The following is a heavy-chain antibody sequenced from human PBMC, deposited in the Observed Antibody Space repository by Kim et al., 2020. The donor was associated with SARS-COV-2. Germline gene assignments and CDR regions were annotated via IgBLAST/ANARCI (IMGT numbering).Heavy chain of an antibody. J-gene: IGHJ4*02. D-gene: IGHD6-13*01. CDR2: IYYSGNT. Sequence: SETLSLTCTVSGDSISSSNYFWGWIRLPPGKGLEWIATIYYSGNTYYNPSLKSRVTISVDTSNNQFSLKVSSVSATDTAVYYCARQKSSSWQFFDLWGQGTLVTVSS. CDR1: GDSISSSNYF. V-gene: IGHV4-39*01. CDR3: ARQKSSSWQFFDL.